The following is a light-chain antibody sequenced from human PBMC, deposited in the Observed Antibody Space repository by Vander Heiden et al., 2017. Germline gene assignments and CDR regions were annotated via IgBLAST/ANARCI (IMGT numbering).Light chain of an antibody. CDR2: AAS. CDR3: QQANSFPWT. Sequence: VIRMTQPPSLLSASTGDRVTITCRTSQGISSCLAWYQQKPGKAPKLLIYAASSLQSGVPSRFSGSGSGTDFTLTISSLQSEDFATYYCQQANSFPWTFGQGTKLEIK. V-gene: IGKV1D-8*01. J-gene: IGKJ1*01. CDR1: QGISSC.